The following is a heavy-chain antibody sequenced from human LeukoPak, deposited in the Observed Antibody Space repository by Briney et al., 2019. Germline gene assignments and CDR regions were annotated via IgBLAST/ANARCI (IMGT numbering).Heavy chain of an antibody. CDR3: VRVPPGTTIYAY. CDR2: MNPNNSDI. Sequence: GASVKVSCKASGYTFTSYHINWVRQATGQGLEWVGWMNPNNSDIGYAQKFQGRVTMTRNTSIGTAYMELSSLRSEDTAICYCVRVPPGTTIYAYWGQGTLVTVSS. D-gene: IGHD1-14*01. V-gene: IGHV1-8*01. CDR1: GYTFTSYH. J-gene: IGHJ4*02.